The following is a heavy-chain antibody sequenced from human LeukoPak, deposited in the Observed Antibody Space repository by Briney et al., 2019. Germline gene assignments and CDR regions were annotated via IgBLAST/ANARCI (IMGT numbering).Heavy chain of an antibody. Sequence: ASVKVSCKASGYTFTSYDINWVRQATGQGLEWMGWMNPNSGNTGYAQKFQGRVTMTRNTSISTAYMELSSLRSEDTAVYYCARGMTNYYDSSGYTDWGQGTLVTVSS. CDR3: ARGMTNYYDSSGYTD. V-gene: IGHV1-8*01. CDR2: MNPNSGNT. D-gene: IGHD3-22*01. J-gene: IGHJ4*02. CDR1: GYTFTSYD.